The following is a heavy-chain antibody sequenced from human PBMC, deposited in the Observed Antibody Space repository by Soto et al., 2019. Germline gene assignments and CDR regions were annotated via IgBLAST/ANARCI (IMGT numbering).Heavy chain of an antibody. J-gene: IGHJ4*02. V-gene: IGHV4-30-4*01. CDR2: IYYSGST. CDR3: ARVPAMVPYYFDY. D-gene: IGHD5-18*01. Sequence: SETLSLTCTVSGGSISSGDYYWSWSRQPPGKGLEWIGYIYYSGSTYYNPSRKSRVTISVDTSKNQFSLKLRSVTAADTAVYYCARVPAMVPYYFDYRGQGTRVTVFS. CDR1: GGSISSGDYY.